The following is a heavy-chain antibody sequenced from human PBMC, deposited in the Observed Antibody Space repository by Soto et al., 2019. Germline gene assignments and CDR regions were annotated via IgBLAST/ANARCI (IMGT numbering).Heavy chain of an antibody. V-gene: IGHV3-23*01. D-gene: IGHD6-19*01. CDR3: ARAVSSRGPRGYSSAWSGGFDP. CDR1: GFTFSSHV. J-gene: IGHJ5*02. CDR2: ASARNTNT. Sequence: EVQLLESGGGLVQPGGSLRLSCAASGFTFSSHVMSWVRQAPGKGLEWVSAASARNTNTYYADSVRGRFTISRDNSKSTVYLQLDSLRVEDTAVYPCARAVSSRGPRGYSSAWSGGFDPWGQGTLVVVSS.